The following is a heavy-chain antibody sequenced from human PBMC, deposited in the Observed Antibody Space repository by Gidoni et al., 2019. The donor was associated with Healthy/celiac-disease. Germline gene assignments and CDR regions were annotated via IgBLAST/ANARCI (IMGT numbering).Heavy chain of an antibody. CDR1: GGSISSGGYY. CDR2: IDYSGST. V-gene: IGHV4-31*03. D-gene: IGHD3-10*01. CDR3: ARDYYGSGSYGFDP. J-gene: IGHJ5*02. Sequence: QVQLPESGPGLVKPSQTLSLPCTVSGGSISSGGYYWSWTRQHPGKGLEWIGYIDYSGSTYYNPSLKSRVTISVDTSKNQFSLKLSSVTAADTAVYYCARDYYGSGSYGFDPWGQGTLVTVSS.